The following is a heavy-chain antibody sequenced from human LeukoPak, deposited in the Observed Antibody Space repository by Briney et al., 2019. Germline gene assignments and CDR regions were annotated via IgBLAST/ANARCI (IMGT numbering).Heavy chain of an antibody. D-gene: IGHD3-10*01. CDR2: IKKDGSDK. CDR3: VRDWMGVTYEGTGDC. V-gene: IGHV3-7*01. J-gene: IGHJ4*02. CDR1: GFTFSNYW. Sequence: PGGSLRLSCAASGFTFSNYWMSWVRQAPGKGLEWVAYIKKDGSDKFYVNSVKGRFSISRDDAKNSLFLQMNSLRAEDSAVYYCVRDWMGVTYEGTGDCWGQGTLVTVSS.